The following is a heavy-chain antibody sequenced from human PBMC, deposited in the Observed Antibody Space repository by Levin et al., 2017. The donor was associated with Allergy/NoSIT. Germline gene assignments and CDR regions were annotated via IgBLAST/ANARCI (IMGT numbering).Heavy chain of an antibody. CDR3: AKAVAVGATFLDY. CDR1: GFTFRTYA. V-gene: IGHV3-23*01. CDR2: VTDSGGNT. Sequence: GGSLRLSCAASGFTFRTYAMSWVRQAPGKGLEWVSTVTDSGGNTYYVDSVKGRFTISRDNSKNTLYLQMNSLRAEDTAVYYCAKAVAVGATFLDYWGQGTLVTVSS. D-gene: IGHD1-26*01. J-gene: IGHJ4*02.